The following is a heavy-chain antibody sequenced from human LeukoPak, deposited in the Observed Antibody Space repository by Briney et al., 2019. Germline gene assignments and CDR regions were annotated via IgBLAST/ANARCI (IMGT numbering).Heavy chain of an antibody. V-gene: IGHV3-49*04. CDR3: TRDFCSSTSCYYYYYYMDV. Sequence: SGGSLRLSCTASGFTFGDYAMSWVRQAPGKGLEWVGFIRSKAYGGTTEYAASVKGRFTISRDDSKSIAYLRMNSLKTEDTAVYYCTRDFCSSTSCYYYYYYMDVWGKGTTVTVSS. CDR2: IRSKAYGGTT. CDR1: GFTFGDYA. D-gene: IGHD2-2*01. J-gene: IGHJ6*03.